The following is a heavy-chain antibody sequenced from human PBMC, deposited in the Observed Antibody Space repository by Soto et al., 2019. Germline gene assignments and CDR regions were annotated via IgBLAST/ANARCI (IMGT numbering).Heavy chain of an antibody. Sequence: GGSLRLSCAASGFTFSSSVMHWVRQAPGKGLEWVEVRRNHRSNKHYADSVRGRVTIARDNSKNTLYLQMTSRRAEDTAVYYCARERRYHDTSGYYAPGAFDIRGRAAMVTVAS. CDR2: RRNHRSNK. D-gene: IGHD3-22*01. V-gene: IGHV3-33*01. CDR3: ARERRYHDTSGYYAPGAFDI. CDR1: GFTFSSSV. J-gene: IGHJ3*02.